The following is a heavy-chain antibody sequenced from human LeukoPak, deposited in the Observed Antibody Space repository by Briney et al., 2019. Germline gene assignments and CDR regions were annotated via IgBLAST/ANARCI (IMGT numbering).Heavy chain of an antibody. CDR3: AKVGPTHGWELPSPPFDY. Sequence: GGSLRLSCAASGFTFSSYAMSWVRQAPGKGLEWVSAISGSGGSTYYADSVKGRFTISRDNSKNTLYLQTNSLRAEDTAVYYCAKVGPTHGWELPSPPFDYWGQGTLVTVSS. D-gene: IGHD1-26*01. CDR2: ISGSGGST. V-gene: IGHV3-23*01. CDR1: GFTFSSYA. J-gene: IGHJ4*02.